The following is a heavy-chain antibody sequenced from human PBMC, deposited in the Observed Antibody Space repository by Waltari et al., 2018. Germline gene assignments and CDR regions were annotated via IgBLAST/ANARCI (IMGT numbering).Heavy chain of an antibody. CDR2: IIPILGIA. V-gene: IGHV1-69*04. D-gene: IGHD2-2*01. CDR1: GGTFSSYS. J-gene: IGHJ5*02. CDR3: ALPTPSLPNWFDP. Sequence: QVQLVQSGAAVKKPGSSVKVSCKASGGTFSSYSISWLQQPPGQGLEWMGGIIPILGIANYAQKFQGRVTITADESTSTAYMELSSLRSEDTAVYYCALPTPSLPNWFDPWGQGTLVTVSS.